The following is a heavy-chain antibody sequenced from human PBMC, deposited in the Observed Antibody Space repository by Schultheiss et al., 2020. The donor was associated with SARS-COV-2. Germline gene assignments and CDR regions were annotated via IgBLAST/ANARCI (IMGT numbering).Heavy chain of an antibody. CDR1: GFTFSSYG. V-gene: IGHV3-33*03. Sequence: GGSLRLSCAASGFTFSSYGMHWVRQAPGKGLEWVAVIWYDGSNKYYADSVKGRFTISRDNAKNSLYLQMNSLRAEDTAVYYCAKSGMITFGGVMGYWGQGTLVTVSS. D-gene: IGHD3-16*01. CDR2: IWYDGSNK. J-gene: IGHJ4*02. CDR3: AKSGMITFGGVMGY.